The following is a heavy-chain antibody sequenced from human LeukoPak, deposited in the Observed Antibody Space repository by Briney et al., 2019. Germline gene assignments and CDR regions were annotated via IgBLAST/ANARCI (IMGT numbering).Heavy chain of an antibody. CDR3: ARVGSGSNDY. J-gene: IGHJ4*02. Sequence: QPGGSLRLSCAASGFTFSSYSMNWVRQAPGKGLEWVSYISSSSSTIYYADSVKGRFTISRDNAKNSLYLQMNSLRAEDTAVYYCARVGSGSNDYWGQGTLVTVSS. CDR1: GFTFSSYS. CDR2: ISSSSSTI. V-gene: IGHV3-48*01. D-gene: IGHD3-10*01.